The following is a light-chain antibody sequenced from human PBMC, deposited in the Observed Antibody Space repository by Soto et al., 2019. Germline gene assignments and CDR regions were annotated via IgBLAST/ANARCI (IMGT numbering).Light chain of an antibody. Sequence: QSVLTQPASVSGSPGQSITISCTGTSSDVGGYNYVSWYQQRPGKAPKLMICDVNIRPSGVSNRFSGSKSGDTASLTISRLPAEDEADYYCTSYSSPTALIFGGGTKLTVL. J-gene: IGLJ2*01. CDR1: SSDVGGYNY. CDR2: DVN. CDR3: TSYSSPTALI. V-gene: IGLV2-14*01.